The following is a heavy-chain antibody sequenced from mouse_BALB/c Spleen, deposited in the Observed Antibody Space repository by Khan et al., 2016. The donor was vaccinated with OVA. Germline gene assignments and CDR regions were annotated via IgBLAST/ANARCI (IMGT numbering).Heavy chain of an antibody. V-gene: IGHV2-3*01. D-gene: IGHD2-1*01. J-gene: IGHJ3*01. CDR1: GLSLYNYG. CDR2: IWGDGST. CDR3: AIIYYVCTWFTY. Sequence: QMQLEESGPGLVAPSQSLSITCTVSGLSLYNYGISWIRQPPGKGLEWLGVIWGDGSTNYHSALISRLSINKDNSKSQVFLKLNSLQTDDTATYYCAIIYYVCTWFTYWGQGTLVTVSA.